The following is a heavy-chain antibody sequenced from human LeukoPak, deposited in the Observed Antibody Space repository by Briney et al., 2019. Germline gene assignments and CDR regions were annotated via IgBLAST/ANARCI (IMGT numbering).Heavy chain of an antibody. CDR1: GFSFSNFA. D-gene: IGHD5-18*01. J-gene: IGHJ4*02. CDR2: VGTSGGT. Sequence: PGRSLRLSCAASGFSFSNFAMSWFRQAPGKGLEWVSTVGTSGGTYYADSVKGRFTISRDNSRNTVYLQMSTLRAVDTAVYYCAKGGGTQPSDYWGQGTLVTVSS. CDR3: AKGGGTQPSDY. V-gene: IGHV3-23*01.